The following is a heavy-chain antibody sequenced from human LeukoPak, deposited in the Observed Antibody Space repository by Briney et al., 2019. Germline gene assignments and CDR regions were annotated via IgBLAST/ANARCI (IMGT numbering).Heavy chain of an antibody. J-gene: IGHJ4*02. CDR3: ARDAGDTAMVLDY. Sequence: GGSLRLSCAASGFTFSSYRMTWVRQAPGKGVEGVSSISSSSSYIYYADSVKGLFTISRDNAKNSLYLQMNSLRAEDTAVYYCARDAGDTAMVLDYWGQGTLVTVSS. D-gene: IGHD5-18*01. CDR2: ISSSSSYI. CDR1: GFTFSSYR. V-gene: IGHV3-21*01.